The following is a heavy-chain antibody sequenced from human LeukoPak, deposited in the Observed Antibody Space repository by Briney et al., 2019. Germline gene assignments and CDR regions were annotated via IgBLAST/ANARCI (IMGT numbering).Heavy chain of an antibody. CDR1: GGSISSYY. V-gene: IGHV4-59*01. Sequence: SETLSLTCTVSGGSISSYYWSWIRQPPGKGLEWIGYIYYSGSTNYNPSLKSRVTLSVDTSKNQFSLKLSSVTAADTAVYYCARILGYCSGGSCYDAFDIWGQGTMVTVSS. J-gene: IGHJ3*02. CDR3: ARILGYCSGGSCYDAFDI. CDR2: IYYSGST. D-gene: IGHD2-15*01.